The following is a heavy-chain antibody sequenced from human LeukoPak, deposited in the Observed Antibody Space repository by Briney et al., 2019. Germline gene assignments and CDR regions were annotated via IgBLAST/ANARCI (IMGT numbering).Heavy chain of an antibody. V-gene: IGHV1-2*02. D-gene: IGHD3-22*01. CDR2: INPNSGDT. CDR1: GYTFNNYG. J-gene: IGHJ1*01. CDR3: ARGYYDSSDFEYLQH. Sequence: AAVKVSCKASGYTFNNYGISWVRQAPGQGLEWMGWINPNSGDTNFAQKFQGRVTMTRDTSISTVYMELSRLRSDDTAVFYCARGYYDSSDFEYLQHWGQGTLVTVSS.